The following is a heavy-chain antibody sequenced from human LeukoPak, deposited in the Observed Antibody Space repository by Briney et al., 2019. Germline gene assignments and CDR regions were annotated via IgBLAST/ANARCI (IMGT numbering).Heavy chain of an antibody. Sequence: SVKVSCKASGGTFSSYAISWVRQAPGQGLEWMGRIIPILGIANYAQKFQGRVTITADKSTSTAYMELSSLRSEDTAVYYCARRLYDSSEQTDYWGQGTLVTVSS. J-gene: IGHJ4*02. CDR2: IIPILGIA. CDR3: ARRLYDSSEQTDY. V-gene: IGHV1-69*04. D-gene: IGHD3-22*01. CDR1: GGTFSSYA.